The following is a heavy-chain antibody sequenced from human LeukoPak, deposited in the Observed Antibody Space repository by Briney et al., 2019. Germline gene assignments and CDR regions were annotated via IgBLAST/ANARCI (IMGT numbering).Heavy chain of an antibody. V-gene: IGHV4-4*07. CDR2: IYTSGST. Sequence: SETLSLTCTVSGGSISSYYWSWIRQPAGKGLEWIGRIYTSGSTNYNPSLKSRVTISVDTSKNQFSLKLSSVTAADTAVYYCARANPYCGGDCYSGRRFDYWGQGTLVTVSS. D-gene: IGHD2-21*02. CDR1: GGSISSYY. J-gene: IGHJ4*02. CDR3: ARANPYCGGDCYSGRRFDY.